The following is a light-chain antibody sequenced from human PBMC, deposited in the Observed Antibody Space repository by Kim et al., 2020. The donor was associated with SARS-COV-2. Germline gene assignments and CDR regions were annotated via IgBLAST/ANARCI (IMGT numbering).Light chain of an antibody. CDR1: QSINNA. CDR3: QQYNRYCT. CDR2: DAS. V-gene: IGKV1-5*01. J-gene: IGKJ4*01. Sequence: SADVGDRVTITCRASQSINNALAWYQQKPGKAPKLLIYDASSLESGVPSRFSGSGSGAEFTLTISSLQPEDSATYYCQQYNRYCTFGGGTKVDIK.